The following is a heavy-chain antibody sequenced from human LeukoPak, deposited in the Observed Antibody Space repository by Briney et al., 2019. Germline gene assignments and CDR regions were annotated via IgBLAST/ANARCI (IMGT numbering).Heavy chain of an antibody. CDR3: TRAPHPRCSSSGCYLDY. CDR1: GFTFGDYA. V-gene: IGHV3-49*04. J-gene: IGHJ4*02. D-gene: IGHD2-2*01. Sequence: GGSLRLSCSTSGFTFGDYAMSWVRQAPGKGLEWVGFIQAKAYGGATKYAASVNGRFSISRDDSQSIANLQMNDLKTEDTAVYYCTRAPHPRCSSSGCYLDYWGQGTLVTVSS. CDR2: IQAKAYGGAT.